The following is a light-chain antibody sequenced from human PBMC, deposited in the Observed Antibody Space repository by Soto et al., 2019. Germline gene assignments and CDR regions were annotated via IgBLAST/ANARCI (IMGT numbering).Light chain of an antibody. J-gene: IGLJ1*01. CDR1: NSNIAAGFA. Sequence: QSVLTQPPSVSGAPGQRVTISCTGSNSNIAAGFAVHWYQQLPGTAPKLLIHGNNNRPSGVPDRFSGSKSDTSASLAITGLQADDEADYYCHSYDSRLNCYVFGTGTKLTVL. CDR2: GNN. CDR3: HSYDSRLNCYV. V-gene: IGLV1-40*01.